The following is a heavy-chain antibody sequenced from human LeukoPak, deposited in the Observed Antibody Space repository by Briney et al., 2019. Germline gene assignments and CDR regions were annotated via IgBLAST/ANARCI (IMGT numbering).Heavy chain of an antibody. CDR2: ISSSGGYT. Sequence: PGGSLRLSCAASGFIFSTYAMSWVRQAPGEGLEWVSAISSSGGYTYYADSVKGRFTISRDNSKNTLYLQMNSLRAEDTAVYYCARSVSSRFTSPRRPYYFDSWGQGTLVTVSS. CDR3: ARSVSSRFTSPRRPYYFDS. J-gene: IGHJ4*02. D-gene: IGHD3-10*01. V-gene: IGHV3-23*01. CDR1: GFIFSTYA.